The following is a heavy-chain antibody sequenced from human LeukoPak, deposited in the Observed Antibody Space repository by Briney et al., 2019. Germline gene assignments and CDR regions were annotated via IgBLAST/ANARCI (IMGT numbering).Heavy chain of an antibody. V-gene: IGHV3-7*03. Sequence: GGSLRLSCAASGLSFSNYWMDWVRQAPGKGLEWVANIKQDGSEKNYVDSVKGRFIISRDNAKNSLYLQMNTLRADDTAVYYCARDGFGTGSNWGQGTLVTVSS. J-gene: IGHJ4*02. CDR3: ARDGFGTGSN. CDR2: IKQDGSEK. D-gene: IGHD3-16*01. CDR1: GLSFSNYW.